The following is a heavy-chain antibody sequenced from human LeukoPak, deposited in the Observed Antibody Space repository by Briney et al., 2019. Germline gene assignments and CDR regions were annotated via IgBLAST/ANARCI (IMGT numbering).Heavy chain of an antibody. CDR2: INPSVTIT. Sequence: ASVKVSCKASGITFTSYYIHWVRQAPGRGLEWMGKINPSVTITTYAPTYQGRVTVTKDTSTNTVYMELSSLRSDDTAVYYCALITPPHNWGQGTLVTVSS. CDR1: GITFTSYY. J-gene: IGHJ4*02. D-gene: IGHD3-10*01. V-gene: IGHV1-46*01. CDR3: ALITPPHN.